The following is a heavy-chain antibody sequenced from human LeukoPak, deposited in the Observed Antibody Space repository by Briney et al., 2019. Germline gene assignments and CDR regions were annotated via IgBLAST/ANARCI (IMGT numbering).Heavy chain of an antibody. CDR1: GGSISGYY. CDR3: ARDTNSGSSYYYYYYMDV. D-gene: IGHD1-26*01. CDR2: IYTSGST. Sequence: SETLSLTCTVSGGSISGYYWSWIRQPAGKGLEWIGRIYTSGSTNYNPSLKSRVTMSVDTSKNQFSLKLSSVTAADTAVYYCARDTNSGSSYYYYYYMDVWGKGTTVTVSS. J-gene: IGHJ6*03. V-gene: IGHV4-4*07.